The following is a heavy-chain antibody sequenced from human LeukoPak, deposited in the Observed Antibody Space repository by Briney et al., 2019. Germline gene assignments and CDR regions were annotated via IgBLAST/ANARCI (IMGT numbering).Heavy chain of an antibody. CDR3: ARGRSITLLRGVAMSDGFDI. CDR2: IDTSGTYI. D-gene: IGHD3-10*01. J-gene: IGHJ3*02. V-gene: IGHV3-21*01. Sequence: GGSLRLSCAASGLTFSTYSMNWVRQAPGQGLEWVSFIDTSGTYIYYGESMKGRFTISRDNAKNSLYLQMNGLRAEDTAVYYCARGRSITLLRGVAMSDGFDIWGQGTMVAVSS. CDR1: GLTFSTYS.